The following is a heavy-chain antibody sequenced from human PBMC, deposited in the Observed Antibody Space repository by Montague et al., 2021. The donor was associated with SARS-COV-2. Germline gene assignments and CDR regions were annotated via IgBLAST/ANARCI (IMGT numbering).Heavy chain of an antibody. D-gene: IGHD2-2*01. J-gene: IGHJ3*01. CDR3: AREEGREYHLKTFDV. Sequence: SLRLSCAASGFSFNKHYMTWIRQAPGKGLEWISYISPSGNTIYYRDSLKGRFTIARDNAKNSLYLQLTSLTADDTGISFCAREEGREYHLKTFDVWGRGTKVTVS. V-gene: IGHV3-11*01. CDR1: GFSFNKHY. CDR2: ISPSGNTI.